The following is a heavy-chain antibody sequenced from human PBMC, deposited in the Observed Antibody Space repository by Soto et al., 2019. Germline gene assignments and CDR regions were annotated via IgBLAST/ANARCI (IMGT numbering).Heavy chain of an antibody. J-gene: IGHJ3*02. CDR3: AKDFSFVTMIVPPDI. CDR2: ISSSSSYI. D-gene: IGHD3-22*01. Sequence: GGSLRLSCAASGFTFSSYSMNWVRQAPGKGLEWVSSISSSSSYIYYADSVKGRFTISRDNSKNTLYLQMNSLRAEDTAVYYCAKDFSFVTMIVPPDIWGQGTMVTVSS. V-gene: IGHV3-21*04. CDR1: GFTFSSYS.